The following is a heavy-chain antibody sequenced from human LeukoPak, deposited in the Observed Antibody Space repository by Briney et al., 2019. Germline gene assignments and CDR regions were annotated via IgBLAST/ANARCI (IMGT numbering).Heavy chain of an antibody. J-gene: IGHJ4*02. CDR1: GGSFSGYY. D-gene: IGHD5-24*01. CDR2: INHSGST. V-gene: IGHV4-34*01. CDR3: ARGGRDGYSLFDY. Sequence: ETLSLTCAVYGGSFSGYYWSWIRQPPGKGLEWIGEINHSGSTNYNPSLKSRVTISVDTSKNQFSLKLSSVTAADTAVYYCARGGRDGYSLFDYWGQGTLVTVSS.